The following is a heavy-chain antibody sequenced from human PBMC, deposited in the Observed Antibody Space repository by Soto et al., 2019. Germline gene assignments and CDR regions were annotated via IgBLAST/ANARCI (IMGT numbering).Heavy chain of an antibody. J-gene: IGHJ6*02. D-gene: IGHD6-19*01. V-gene: IGHV5-51*01. CDR2: IYPGDSDT. CDR1: GYDFSTYW. Sequence: PGESLKISCKGSGYDFSTYWIGWVRQMTGKGLEWMGIIYPGDSDTRYSPSFEGQVTISADKSINTAYLQWSSLKASDTAMYYCARSLISVVYIAVAGTGGMDVWGQGTTVTVSS. CDR3: ARSLISVVYIAVAGTGGMDV.